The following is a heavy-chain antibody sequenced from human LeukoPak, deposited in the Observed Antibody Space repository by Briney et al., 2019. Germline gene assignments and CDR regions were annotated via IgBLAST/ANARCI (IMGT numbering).Heavy chain of an antibody. V-gene: IGHV3-33*01. CDR1: GFTFSSYG. J-gene: IGHJ4*02. D-gene: IGHD3-10*01. Sequence: GGSLRLSCAASGFTFSSYGMHWVRQAPGKGLEWVAVIWYDGSNKYYADSVKGRFTISRDNSKNTLYLQMNSLRAEDTAVYYCARDPYYYGSGSYLYYWGQGTLVTVSS. CDR2: IWYDGSNK. CDR3: ARDPYYYGSGSYLYY.